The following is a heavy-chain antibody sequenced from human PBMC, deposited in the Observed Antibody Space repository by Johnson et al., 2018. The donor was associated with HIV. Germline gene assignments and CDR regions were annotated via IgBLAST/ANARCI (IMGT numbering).Heavy chain of an antibody. V-gene: IGHV3-53*01. CDR3: ARDPLTLTTTLDAFDL. CDR2: IYSGCST. J-gene: IGHJ3*01. CDR1: GFTVSSNY. D-gene: IGHD4-17*01. Sequence: MQLVESGGGLIQPGGSLRLSCAASGFTVSSNYMNWVRQAPGKGLEWVSVIYSGCSTFYADSVKGRFTISRDSSQNTLYLQMNNLRAEDTAVYYCARDPLTLTTTLDAFDLWGQGTMVTVSS.